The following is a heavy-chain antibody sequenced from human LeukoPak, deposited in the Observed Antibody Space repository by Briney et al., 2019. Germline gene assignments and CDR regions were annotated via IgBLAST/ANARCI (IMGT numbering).Heavy chain of an antibody. J-gene: IGHJ4*02. D-gene: IGHD6-19*01. CDR3: AKDSSGWPLFDY. CDR2: ISWNGCSN. Sequence: GRSLSLSCAASGVTFNGYAMRWVRQAPGKGLEWVWGISWNGCSNGYADSLKGRFTISRDNAKNSLYLQMNSLRAEDMAFYYCAKDSSGWPLFDYWGQGTLVTVSS. V-gene: IGHV3-9*03. CDR1: GVTFNGYA.